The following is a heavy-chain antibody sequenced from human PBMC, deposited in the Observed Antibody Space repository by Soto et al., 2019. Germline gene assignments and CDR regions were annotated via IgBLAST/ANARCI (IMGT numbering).Heavy chain of an antibody. Sequence: SETLSLTSAVSGASISIEQSWSWVRQPPGKGLEWIGEIHHSGSTNNNPSLKSRVTMSVDKSKNQFSLMLSSVTAADTAVYYCARSFGWYAIDQWGQGTLVTVS. CDR3: ARSFGWYAIDQ. CDR2: IHHSGST. D-gene: IGHD6-19*01. V-gene: IGHV4-4*02. J-gene: IGHJ1*01. CDR1: GASISIEQS.